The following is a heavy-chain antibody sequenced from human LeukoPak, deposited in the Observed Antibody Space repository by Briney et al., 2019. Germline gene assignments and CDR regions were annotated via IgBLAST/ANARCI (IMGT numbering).Heavy chain of an antibody. Sequence: SETPSLTCAVYGGSFSGYYWSWIRQPPGKGLEWIGEINHSGSTNYNPSLKSRVTISVDTSKNQFSLKLSSVTAADTAVYYCARAAPRSPFDYWGQGTLVTVSS. CDR2: INHSGST. V-gene: IGHV4-34*01. D-gene: IGHD6-25*01. J-gene: IGHJ4*02. CDR1: GGSFSGYY. CDR3: ARAAPRSPFDY.